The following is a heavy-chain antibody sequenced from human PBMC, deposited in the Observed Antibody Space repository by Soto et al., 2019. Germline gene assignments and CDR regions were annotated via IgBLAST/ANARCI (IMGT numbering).Heavy chain of an antibody. V-gene: IGHV3-64*01. CDR2: ISSNGGST. D-gene: IGHD2-2*01. CDR3: ARDGARYCSSTSCEGSDY. J-gene: IGHJ4*02. Sequence: EVQLVESGGGLVQPGGSLRLSCAASGFTFSSYAMHWVRQAPGKGLEYVSAISSNGGSTYYANSVKGRFTISRDNSKNTLYLQMGSLRAEDMAVYYCARDGARYCSSTSCEGSDYWGQGTLVTVSS. CDR1: GFTFSSYA.